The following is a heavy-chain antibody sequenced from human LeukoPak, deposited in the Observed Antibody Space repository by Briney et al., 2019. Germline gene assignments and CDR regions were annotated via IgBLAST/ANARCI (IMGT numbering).Heavy chain of an antibody. D-gene: IGHD6-19*01. J-gene: IGHJ4*02. V-gene: IGHV4-59*01. CDR2: IYSSGST. CDR3: ARDRGYSSGWYY. CDR1: GGSISRYY. Sequence: SEILSLTCTGSGGSISRYYWSWIRQPPGKGLEWLGYIYSSGSTTYNPPLKSRVTISVDTSKNQSSLKLSSVTAAATAVYYCARDRGYSSGWYYWGQGTLVTVSS.